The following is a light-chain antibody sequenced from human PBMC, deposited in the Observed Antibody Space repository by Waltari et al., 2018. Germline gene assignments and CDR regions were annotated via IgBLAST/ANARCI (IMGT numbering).Light chain of an antibody. Sequence: QSALTQPASVSGSPGQSITLFCPGTSSDVGGYDYVSWYQQHPGKAPKLMIYDVRTRPSGVSNRFSGSKSGNTASLTISGLQAEDEADYYCGSYTSSSTLVFGTGTKVTVL. CDR2: DVR. CDR1: SSDVGGYDY. CDR3: GSYTSSSTLV. J-gene: IGLJ1*01. V-gene: IGLV2-14*03.